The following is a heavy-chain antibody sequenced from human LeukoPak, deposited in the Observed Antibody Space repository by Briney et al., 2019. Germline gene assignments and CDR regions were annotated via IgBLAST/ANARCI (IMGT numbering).Heavy chain of an antibody. Sequence: GASVKVSCKASGGTFSSYAISWVRQAPGQGLEWMGRIIPILGIANYAQKFQGRVTITADKSTSTAYMELSSLRSEDTAVYYCARSRSGYSYGYFDYWGQGTLVTVSS. CDR3: ARSRSGYSYGYFDY. CDR1: GGTFSSYA. CDR2: IIPILGIA. J-gene: IGHJ4*02. D-gene: IGHD5-18*01. V-gene: IGHV1-69*04.